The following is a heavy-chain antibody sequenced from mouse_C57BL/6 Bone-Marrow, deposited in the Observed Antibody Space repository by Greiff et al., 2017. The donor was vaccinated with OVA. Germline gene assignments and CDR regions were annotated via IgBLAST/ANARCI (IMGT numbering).Heavy chain of an antibody. CDR2: ISSGSSTI. CDR1: GFTFSDYG. J-gene: IGHJ3*01. CDR3: ARGGYVHGAY. V-gene: IGHV5-17*01. Sequence: EVKLQESGGGLVKPGGSLKLSCAASGFTFSDYGMHWVRQAPEKGLEWVAYISSGSSTIYYADTVKGRFTISRDNAKNTLFLQMTSLRSEDTAMYYCARGGYVHGAYWGQGTLVTVSA. D-gene: IGHD2-2*01.